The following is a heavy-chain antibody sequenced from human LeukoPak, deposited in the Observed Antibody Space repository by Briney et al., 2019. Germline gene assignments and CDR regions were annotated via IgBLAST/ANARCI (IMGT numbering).Heavy chain of an antibody. CDR2: IKTDGSLI. CDR3: ARDLNWETY. CDR1: GFTFSSYW. Sequence: GGSLRLSCVASGFTFSSYWMAWVRQTPGKGLEWVANIKTDGSLIYYVDSVKGRFTISRDNAKNSLYLQMNSLRVEDTAVYYCARDLNWETYWGQGTLVSVSS. D-gene: IGHD7-27*01. V-gene: IGHV3-7*01. J-gene: IGHJ4*02.